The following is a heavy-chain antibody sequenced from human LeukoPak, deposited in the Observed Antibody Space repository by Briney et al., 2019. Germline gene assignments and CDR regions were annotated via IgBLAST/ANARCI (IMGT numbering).Heavy chain of an antibody. V-gene: IGHV3-48*04. CDR1: GFTFSSYS. D-gene: IGHD3-10*02. CDR2: ISSTTSTI. J-gene: IGHJ6*04. Sequence: GSLRLSCAASGFTFSSYSMNWVRQAPGKGLEWVSYISSTTSTIYYADSVKGRFTISRDNAKNSLYLQMNSLRAEDTAVYYCAELGITMIGGVWGKGTTVTISS. CDR3: AELGITMIGGV.